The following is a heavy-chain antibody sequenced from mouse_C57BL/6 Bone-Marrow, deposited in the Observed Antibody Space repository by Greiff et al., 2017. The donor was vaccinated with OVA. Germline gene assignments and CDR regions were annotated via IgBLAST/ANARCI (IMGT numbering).Heavy chain of an antibody. V-gene: IGHV3-1*01. J-gene: IGHJ4*01. CDR3: AGGSGAMDY. CDR1: GYSITSGYD. Sequence: EVQLVESGPGMVKPSQSLSLTCTVTGYSITSGYDWHWIRHFPGNKLEWMGYISYSGSTNYNPSLKSRISITLDTSKNHFYLKLNSVTTEDTAAYYCAGGSGAMDYWGQGTSVTVSS. CDR2: ISYSGST. D-gene: IGHD1-1*01.